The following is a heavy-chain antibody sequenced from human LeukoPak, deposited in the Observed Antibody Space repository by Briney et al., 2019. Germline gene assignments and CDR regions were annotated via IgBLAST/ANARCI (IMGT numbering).Heavy chain of an antibody. V-gene: IGHV1-8*01. CDR2: MNPNSGNT. CDR1: GYTFTSYD. J-gene: IGHJ6*02. Sequence: ASVKVSCKASGYTFTSYDINWVRQATGQGLEWMGWMNPNSGNTGYAQKFQGRVTMTRNTSISTAYMELSSLRSEDTAVYYCARGIGITFGGVIVPYYYYGMDVWGQGTTVTVSS. CDR3: ARGIGITFGGVIVPYYYYGMDV. D-gene: IGHD3-16*02.